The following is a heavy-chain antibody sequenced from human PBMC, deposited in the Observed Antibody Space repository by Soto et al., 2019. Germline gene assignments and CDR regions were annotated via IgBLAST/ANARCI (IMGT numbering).Heavy chain of an antibody. CDR2: IYYSGST. D-gene: IGHD4-17*01. CDR1: GGSISSDNYY. V-gene: IGHV4-30-4*01. J-gene: IGHJ6*02. CDR3: ARGGTVTSHYYYYYGMDV. Sequence: PSGTLSLTCAVSGGSISSDNYYWSWIRQPPGKGLEWIGNIYYSGSTYYNPSLKSRVTISVDTSKNQFSLKLSSVTAADTAVYYWARGGTVTSHYYYYYGMDVWGQGTTVTVSS.